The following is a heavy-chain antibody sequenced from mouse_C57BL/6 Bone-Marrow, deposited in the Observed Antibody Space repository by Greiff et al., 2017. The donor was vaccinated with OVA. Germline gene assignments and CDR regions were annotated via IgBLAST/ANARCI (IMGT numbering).Heavy chain of an antibody. J-gene: IGHJ2*01. CDR1: GFTFSDYG. CDR2: ISNLAYSI. D-gene: IGHD2-5*01. Sequence: EVQGVESGGGLVQPGGSLKLSCAASGFTFSDYGMAWVRQAPRKGPEWVAFISNLAYSIYYADTVTGRFTISRENAKNTLYREMSSLRSEDTAMYYCARRDYSNYGFDYWGQGTTLTVSS. V-gene: IGHV5-15*01. CDR3: ARRDYSNYGFDY.